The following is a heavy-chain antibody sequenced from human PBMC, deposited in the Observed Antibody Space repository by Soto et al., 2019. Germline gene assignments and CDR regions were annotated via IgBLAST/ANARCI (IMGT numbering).Heavy chain of an antibody. D-gene: IGHD3-22*01. Sequence: ASVKVSCKASGGTFSSYAISWVRQAPGQGLEWMGGIIPIFGTANYAQKFQGRVTITADESTSTAYMELSSLRSEDTAVYYCASEAYYYDSSGYTAGHYGMDVWGQGTTVTVS. J-gene: IGHJ6*02. CDR2: IIPIFGTA. CDR1: GGTFSSYA. CDR3: ASEAYYYDSSGYTAGHYGMDV. V-gene: IGHV1-69*13.